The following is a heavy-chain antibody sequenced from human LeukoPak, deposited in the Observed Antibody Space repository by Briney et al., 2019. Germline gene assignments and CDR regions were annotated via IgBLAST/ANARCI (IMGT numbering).Heavy chain of an antibody. D-gene: IGHD4-17*01. CDR2: ISTSGSTI. J-gene: IGHJ4*02. Sequence: GGALRLSCAASGFTFSSYEMNWVRQAPGKGLEGISYISTSGSTIYYADSVKGRFTISIDNAKNPLYLQMNRLRAEDTAVYYCSKGYGVYEYWGPGTLVTVSS. CDR1: GFTFSSYE. CDR3: SKGYGVYEY. V-gene: IGHV3-48*03.